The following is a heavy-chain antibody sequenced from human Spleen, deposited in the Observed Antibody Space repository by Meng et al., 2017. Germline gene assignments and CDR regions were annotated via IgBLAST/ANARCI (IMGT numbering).Heavy chain of an antibody. V-gene: IGHV4-30-4*01. Sequence: QVQLQESGPGLLQPSQTLSPACTVSSCSITTYDYYWTWIRQPPGKGLEWIGYIYYSGSPYYNPSLMSRISMSVDPSKSQFSLKVSSVTAADTAVYFCARAPRGTYFDYWGQGTLVTVSS. CDR2: IYYSGSP. D-gene: IGHD1-26*01. CDR1: SCSITTYDYY. CDR3: ARAPRGTYFDY. J-gene: IGHJ4*02.